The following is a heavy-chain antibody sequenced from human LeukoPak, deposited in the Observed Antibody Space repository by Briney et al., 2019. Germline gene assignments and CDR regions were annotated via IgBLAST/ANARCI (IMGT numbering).Heavy chain of an antibody. Sequence: ASVKVSCKASGYTFTNYYIHWVRQAPGQGLEWMGIINPSGGSTGYAQKFQGRVTMTEDTSTDTAYMELSSLRSEDTAVYYCATLGKSSWSLYYFDYWGQGTLVTVSS. D-gene: IGHD6-13*01. CDR3: ATLGKSSWSLYYFDY. J-gene: IGHJ4*02. CDR1: GYTFTNYY. CDR2: INPSGGST. V-gene: IGHV1-46*01.